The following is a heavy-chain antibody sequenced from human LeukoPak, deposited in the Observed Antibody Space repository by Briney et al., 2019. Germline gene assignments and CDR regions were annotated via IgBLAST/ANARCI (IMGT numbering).Heavy chain of an antibody. Sequence: GGSLRLSCAASGFTFSSYWMSWVRQAPGKGLEWVANIKQDGSEKYYVDSVKGRFTISRDNAKNSLYLQMNSLRAEDTAVYYCARYPHITISGVVIPNWFDPWGQGTLVTVSS. V-gene: IGHV3-7*01. CDR2: IKQDGSEK. J-gene: IGHJ5*02. D-gene: IGHD3-3*01. CDR1: GFTFSSYW. CDR3: ARYPHITISGVVIPNWFDP.